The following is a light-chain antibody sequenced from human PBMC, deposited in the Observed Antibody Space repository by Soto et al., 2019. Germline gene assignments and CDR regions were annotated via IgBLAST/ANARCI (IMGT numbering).Light chain of an antibody. J-gene: IGKJ2*01. CDR1: QGISSY. Sequence: DIQLTQSPSFLSASVGDRVTITCRASQGISSYLAWYQQKPGKAPKLLIYGVSTLQSGVPSRFSGSGSGTEFTLTISSLQPEDFATYYCQQLNSYPLYTFGQGTKLEIK. V-gene: IGKV1-9*01. CDR3: QQLNSYPLYT. CDR2: GVS.